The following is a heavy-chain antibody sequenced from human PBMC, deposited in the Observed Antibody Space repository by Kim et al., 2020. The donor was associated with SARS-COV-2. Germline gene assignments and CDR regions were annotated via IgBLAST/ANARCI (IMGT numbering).Heavy chain of an antibody. CDR3: AREPRGTIFGVARDAFDI. J-gene: IGHJ3*02. V-gene: IGHV4-34*01. D-gene: IGHD3-3*01. CDR2: INHSGST. CDR1: GGSFSGYY. Sequence: SETLSLTCAVYGGSFSGYYWSWIRQPPGKGLEWIGEINHSGSTNYNPSLKSRVTISVDTSKNQFSLKLSSVTAADTAVYYCAREPRGTIFGVARDAFDI.